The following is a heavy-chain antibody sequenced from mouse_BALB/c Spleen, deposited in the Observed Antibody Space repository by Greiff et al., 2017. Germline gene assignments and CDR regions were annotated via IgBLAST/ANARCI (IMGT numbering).Heavy chain of an antibody. J-gene: IGHJ4*01. CDR2: IWAGGST. Sequence: VKMMESGPGLVAPSQSLSITCTVSGFSFTCYGVHWVRPPPGKGLEWLGVIWAGGSTNYNSALMSRLSISKDNSNSQVFLKMNSLQTDSTAMYYCARRGTPCGKVTTYDAMDDGGQGTSVTVSS. D-gene: IGHD2-1*01. V-gene: IGHV2-9*02. CDR1: GFSFTCYG. CDR3: ARRGTPCGKVTTYDAMDD.